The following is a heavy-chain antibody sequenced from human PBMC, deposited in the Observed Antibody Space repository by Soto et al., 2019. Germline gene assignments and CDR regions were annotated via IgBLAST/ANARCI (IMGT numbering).Heavy chain of an antibody. CDR1: GCIFSAYY. Sequence: GRSMSLSWAVAGCIFSAYYAGWVSQPPGKGLAWVDRNRKKGNKYTPEYAESEKGTHTISKDDPKNSLYLQMNSLKTEDTSRYYGAMTSGHDWYSHCMDGWGQGTLVTVSS. V-gene: IGHV3-72*01. CDR2: NRKKGNKYTP. CDR3: AMTSGHDWYSHCMDG. J-gene: IGHJ4*01. D-gene: IGHD3-9*01.